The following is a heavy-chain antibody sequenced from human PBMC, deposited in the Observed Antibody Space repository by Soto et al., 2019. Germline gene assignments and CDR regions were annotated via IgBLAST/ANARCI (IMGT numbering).Heavy chain of an antibody. J-gene: IGHJ4*02. CDR1: GGSISSSSYF. V-gene: IGHV4-39*07. CDR3: AGTRGYCSGGSCPTVVDY. Sequence: SETLSLTCTVSGGSISSSSYFWGWIRQPPGKGLEWIGSIYYSGSTYYNPSLKSRVTVSVDTSKNQFSLKLSSVTAADTAVYYCAGTRGYCSGGSCPTVVDYWGQGTLVTVSS. D-gene: IGHD2-15*01. CDR2: IYYSGST.